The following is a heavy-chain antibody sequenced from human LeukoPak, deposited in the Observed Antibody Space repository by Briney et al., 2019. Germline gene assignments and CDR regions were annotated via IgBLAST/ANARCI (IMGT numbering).Heavy chain of an antibody. D-gene: IGHD6-13*01. Sequence: SETLSLTCAVYGGSFSGYYWSWIRQPPGKGLEWIGEINHSGSTNYNPSLKSRVTISVDTSKNQFSLKLSSVTAADTAVYYCARGISSSWYEYYYYYMDVWGKGTTVTISS. CDR3: ARGISSSWYEYYYYYMDV. CDR2: INHSGST. J-gene: IGHJ6*03. CDR1: GGSFSGYY. V-gene: IGHV4-34*01.